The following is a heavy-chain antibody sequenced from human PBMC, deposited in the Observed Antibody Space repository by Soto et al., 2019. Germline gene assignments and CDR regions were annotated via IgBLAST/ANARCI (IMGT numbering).Heavy chain of an antibody. CDR1: GFTCSSYD. CDR3: AKATATGGGAFDI. D-gene: IGHD2-8*02. Sequence: PGGSLRLSCAASGFTCSSYDMSWVRQAPGKGLEWVSTILVGGSTHYPDSVKGRFTISRDYSKNTLFLQMNSLTAGDTAVYYCAKATATGGGAFDICGQGKMVTVSS. J-gene: IGHJ3*02. CDR2: ILVGGST. V-gene: IGHV3-23*01.